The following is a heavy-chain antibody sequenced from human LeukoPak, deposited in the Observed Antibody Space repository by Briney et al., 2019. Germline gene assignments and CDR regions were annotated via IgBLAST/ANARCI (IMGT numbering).Heavy chain of an antibody. Sequence: PSETLSLTCTVSGGSISSYYWSWIRQPAGKGLEWIGRIYTSGSTNYNPSLKSRVTMSVDTSKNQFSLKLSSVTAADTAVYYCARTRYYDFWSGYYGPKHKDYVHYFDYWGQGTLVTVSS. CDR3: ARTRYYDFWSGYYGPKHKDYVHYFDY. CDR1: GGSISSYY. D-gene: IGHD3-3*01. J-gene: IGHJ4*02. CDR2: IYTSGST. V-gene: IGHV4-4*07.